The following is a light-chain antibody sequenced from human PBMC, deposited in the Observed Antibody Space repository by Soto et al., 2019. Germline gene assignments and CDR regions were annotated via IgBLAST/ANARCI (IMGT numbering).Light chain of an antibody. J-gene: IGKJ2*01. CDR2: GAS. CDR1: QTIANN. CDR3: QQYGSSPRNT. V-gene: IGKV3-20*01. Sequence: EIVMTQSPATLSVSPGERVTLSCRASQTIANNLAWYQQKPGQAPRLLIYGASSRATGIPDRFSGSGSGTDFTLTISRLEPEDFAVYYCQQYGSSPRNTFGQGTKLEIK.